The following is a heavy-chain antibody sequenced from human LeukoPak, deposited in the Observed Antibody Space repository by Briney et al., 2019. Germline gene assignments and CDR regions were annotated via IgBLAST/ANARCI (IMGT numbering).Heavy chain of an antibody. CDR3: ARNPPHYDFWSGPYYYGMDV. V-gene: IGHV3-30-3*01. Sequence: AGSLRLSCAASGFTFSSYAMHWVRQPQGKGLEWVAVISYDGSNKYYADSVTHRFTISRDNSKNTLYLQMNSLRAEDTAVYYCARNPPHYDFWSGPYYYGMDVWGQGTTVTVSS. D-gene: IGHD3-3*01. J-gene: IGHJ6*02. CDR2: ISYDGSNK. CDR1: GFTFSSYA.